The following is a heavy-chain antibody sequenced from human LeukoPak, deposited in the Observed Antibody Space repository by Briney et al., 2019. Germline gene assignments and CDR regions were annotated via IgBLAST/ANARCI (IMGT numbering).Heavy chain of an antibody. CDR1: GGTFSSYA. J-gene: IGHJ6*02. D-gene: IGHD3-3*01. CDR3: ARIPDFWSGESNYYYYYGMDV. V-gene: IGHV1-69*01. Sequence: EASVKVSCKASGGTFSSYAISWVRQAPGQGLEWMGGIIPIFGTANYAQKFQGRVTITAVESTSTAYMELSSLRSEDTAVYYCARIPDFWSGESNYYYYYGMDVWGQGTTVTVSS. CDR2: IIPIFGTA.